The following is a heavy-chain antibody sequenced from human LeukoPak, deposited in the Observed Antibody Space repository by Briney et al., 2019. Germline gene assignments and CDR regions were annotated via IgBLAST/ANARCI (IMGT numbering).Heavy chain of an antibody. CDR2: VHYSGST. CDR3: ARGYSTGSKRFSVYYNMDV. Sequence: PSETLSLTCSVSGGSMTSYFWSWIRQAPGKGLEHIGYVHYSGSTNYNPSLKSRLTISVDTSKRQFFLRLTSVTAADTAVYYCARGYSTGSKRFSVYYNMDVWGKGTTVTVSS. D-gene: IGHD1-26*01. CDR1: GGSMTSYF. V-gene: IGHV4-59*01. J-gene: IGHJ6*03.